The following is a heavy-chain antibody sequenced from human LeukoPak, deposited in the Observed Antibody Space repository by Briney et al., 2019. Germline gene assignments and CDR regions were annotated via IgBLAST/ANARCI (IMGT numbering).Heavy chain of an antibody. J-gene: IGHJ5*02. Sequence: ASVKVSCKASGYTFTGYYMHWVRQAPGQGLEWMGWINPNSGGTNYAQKFQGRVTMTRDTSISTAYMELSRLRSDDTAVYYCAKALVGSYYDSSGCPLNWFDPWGQGTLVTVSS. CDR3: AKALVGSYYDSSGCPLNWFDP. CDR2: INPNSGGT. V-gene: IGHV1-2*02. D-gene: IGHD3-22*01. CDR1: GYTFTGYY.